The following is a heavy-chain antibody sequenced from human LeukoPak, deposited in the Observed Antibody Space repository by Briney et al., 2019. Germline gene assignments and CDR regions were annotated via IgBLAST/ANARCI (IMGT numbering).Heavy chain of an antibody. Sequence: GASVKVSCKASGYTFTGYYMHWVRQAPGQGLEGRGWINPNSGGTNYAQKFQGKVTMTRDTSISTAYMELSRLRSDDTAVYYCASCDYYDSSGYMNLWGQGTLVTVSS. V-gene: IGHV1-2*02. CDR3: ASCDYYDSSGYMNL. CDR1: GYTFTGYY. CDR2: INPNSGGT. J-gene: IGHJ4*02. D-gene: IGHD3-22*01.